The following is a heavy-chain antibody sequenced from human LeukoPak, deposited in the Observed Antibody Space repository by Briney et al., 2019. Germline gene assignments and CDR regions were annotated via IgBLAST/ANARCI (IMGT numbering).Heavy chain of an antibody. CDR2: MNHDGSEK. Sequence: GGSLRLSCAASGFTFSSYWMNWVRQAPGKGLEWVANMNHDGSEKYQIDSVKGRFTISRDNAKNSLYLQMNSLRVEDTAVYYCARYFYDSYTSSFRFDSWGQGTLVTVSS. CDR1: GFTFSSYW. V-gene: IGHV3-7*03. J-gene: IGHJ5*01. CDR3: ARYFYDSYTSSFRFDS. D-gene: IGHD3-16*01.